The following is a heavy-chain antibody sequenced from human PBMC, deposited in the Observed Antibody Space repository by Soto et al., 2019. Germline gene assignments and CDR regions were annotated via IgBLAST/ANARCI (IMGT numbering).Heavy chain of an antibody. V-gene: IGHV3-15*07. Sequence: EVQLVESGGGFVEPGGSLRLSCAASGFTFSSAWMTWVRQAPGKGLEWVGRVKSKAAGGTIDYAAPVKGRFSVSRDDSENTLNLHMSSLHSVDTAMYSCVADLPGVRTNWGFDYWGQGTLVTVSS. CDR1: GFTFSSAW. CDR3: VADLPGVRTNWGFDY. D-gene: IGHD7-27*01. J-gene: IGHJ4*02. CDR2: VKSKAAGGTI.